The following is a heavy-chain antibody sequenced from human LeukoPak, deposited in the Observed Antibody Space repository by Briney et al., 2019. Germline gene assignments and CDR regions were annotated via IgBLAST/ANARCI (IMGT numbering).Heavy chain of an antibody. J-gene: IGHJ5*02. D-gene: IGHD6-13*01. V-gene: IGHV4-34*01. Sequence: SETLSLTCAVYGGPFSGFYWSWIRQPPGKGLEWIGEINHSGSTNYNPSLKSRVTISVDTSKNQFSLKLSSVTAADTAVYYCARAGRSRRFDPWGQGTLVTVSS. CDR1: GGPFSGFY. CDR2: INHSGST. CDR3: ARAGRSRRFDP.